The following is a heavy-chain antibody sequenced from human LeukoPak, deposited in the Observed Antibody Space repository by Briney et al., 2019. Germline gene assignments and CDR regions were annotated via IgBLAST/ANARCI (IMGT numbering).Heavy chain of an antibody. J-gene: IGHJ6*03. V-gene: IGHV3-30*02. CDR1: GFTFSTYG. D-gene: IGHD3-10*01. Sequence: GGSLRLSCAASGFTFSTYGMHWVRQAPGKGLEWVAFIRSDGINKYYADSVKGRFTISRDNSKNTLYLQMNSLRAEDTAVYYCARGPPITMARGVGVSRYYYYYMDVWGKGTTVTISS. CDR3: ARGPPITMARGVGVSRYYYYYMDV. CDR2: IRSDGINK.